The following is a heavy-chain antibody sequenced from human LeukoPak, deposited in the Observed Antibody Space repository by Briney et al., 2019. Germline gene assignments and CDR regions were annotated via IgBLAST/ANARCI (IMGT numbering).Heavy chain of an antibody. CDR1: GFTFSSYA. J-gene: IGHJ5*02. D-gene: IGHD3-10*01. V-gene: IGHV3-23*01. CDR3: ARGYYGSGRSWFDP. Sequence: PGGSLRLSCAASGFTFSSYAMSWVRQAPGKGLEWVSAISGSGGSTYYADSVKGRFTISRDNAKNSLYLQMNSLRAEDTAVYYCARGYYGSGRSWFDPWGQGTLVTVSS. CDR2: ISGSGGST.